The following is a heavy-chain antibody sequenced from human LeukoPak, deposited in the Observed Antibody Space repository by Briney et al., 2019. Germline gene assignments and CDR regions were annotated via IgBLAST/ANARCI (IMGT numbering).Heavy chain of an antibody. V-gene: IGHV3-30*18. J-gene: IGHJ4*02. CDR2: ISYDGSNK. CDR3: AKDFVVVPGYVNYFDY. CDR1: GFTFSSYG. D-gene: IGHD2-21*02. Sequence: GGSLRLSCAASGFTFSSYGMHWVRQAPGKGLEWVAVISYDGSNKYYADSVKGRFTTSRDNSKNTLYVQMKSLRAEDTAVYYCAKDFVVVPGYVNYFDYWGQGTLVTVSS.